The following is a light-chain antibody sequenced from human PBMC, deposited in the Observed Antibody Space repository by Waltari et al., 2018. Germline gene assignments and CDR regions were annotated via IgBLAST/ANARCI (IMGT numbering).Light chain of an antibody. CDR3: CSYAGHSTYV. CDR2: EVS. CDR1: SSHVGTYNL. V-gene: IGLV2-23*02. J-gene: IGLJ1*01. Sequence: QSALTQPSSVSGSPGQSTTTPCPGPSSHVGTYNLFSWYQQHPGKAPKLMIYEVSQRPSGVSNRFSGSKSGNTASLTISGLQPEDETDYYCCSYAGHSTYVFGTGTKVTVL.